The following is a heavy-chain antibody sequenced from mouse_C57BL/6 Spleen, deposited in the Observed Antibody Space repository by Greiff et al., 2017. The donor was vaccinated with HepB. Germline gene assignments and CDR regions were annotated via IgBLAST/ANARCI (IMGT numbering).Heavy chain of an antibody. CDR2: IDPSDSET. CDR1: GYTFTSYW. Sequence: QVQLKQPGAELVRPGSSVKLSCKASGYTFTSYWMHWVKQRPIQGLEWIGNIDPSDSETHYNQKFKDKATLTVDKSSSTAYMQLSSLTSEDSAVYYCARSGGLAMDYWGQGTSVTVSS. D-gene: IGHD3-1*01. J-gene: IGHJ4*01. CDR3: ARSGGLAMDY. V-gene: IGHV1-52*01.